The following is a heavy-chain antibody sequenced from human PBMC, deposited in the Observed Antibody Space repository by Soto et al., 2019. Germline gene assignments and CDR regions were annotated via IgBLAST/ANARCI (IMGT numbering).Heavy chain of an antibody. Sequence: EVQLVESGGGLVQPGGSLRLSCVASGIPVSSNYMTWVRQAAEKGLEWVSVLHSGGDTYYANSVKGRFTISRHDSTNTVFLQMNSLTAEDTAVYYCPRDGPYYYASRMDVWGQGTTVTVSS. V-gene: IGHV3-53*04. J-gene: IGHJ6*02. CDR3: PRDGPYYYASRMDV. D-gene: IGHD3-10*01. CDR2: LHSGGDT. CDR1: GIPVSSNY.